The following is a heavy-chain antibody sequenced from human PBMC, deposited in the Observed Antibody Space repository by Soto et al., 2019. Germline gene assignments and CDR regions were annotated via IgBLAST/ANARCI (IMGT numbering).Heavy chain of an antibody. D-gene: IGHD6-19*01. J-gene: IGHJ4*02. CDR1: GFTFSSYA. CDR2: ISYDGSNK. Sequence: PGGSLRLSCAASGFTFSSYAMHWVRQAPGKGLEWVAVISYDGSNKYYADSVKGRFTISRDNSKNTLYLQMNSLRAEDTAVYYCAKTPGRIAVAGFDYWGQGTLVTVSS. CDR3: AKTPGRIAVAGFDY. V-gene: IGHV3-30*18.